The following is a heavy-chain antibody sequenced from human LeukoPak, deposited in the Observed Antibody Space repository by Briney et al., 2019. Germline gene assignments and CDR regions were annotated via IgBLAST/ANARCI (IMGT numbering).Heavy chain of an antibody. CDR3: ARQSSSAYNWFDP. Sequence: GESLKISCKGSGYSFTSYWIGWVRQMPGKGLEWMGIIYPGDSDTRYSPSFQGQVTISADKSISTAYLQWSSLKASDTAMYYCARQSSSAYNWFDPWGQGTLVTVSP. CDR2: IYPGDSDT. CDR1: GYSFTSYW. D-gene: IGHD6-6*01. V-gene: IGHV5-51*01. J-gene: IGHJ5*02.